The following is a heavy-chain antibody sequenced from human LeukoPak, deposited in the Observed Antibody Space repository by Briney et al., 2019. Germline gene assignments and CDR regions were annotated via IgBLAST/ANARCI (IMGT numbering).Heavy chain of an antibody. CDR1: GYTLTNYA. CDR3: ARDESLYDAFDI. J-gene: IGHJ3*02. Sequence: GASVKVSCKASGYTLTNYALNWVRQAPGQGLEWMGIINPSGGSTSYAQKFQGRVTMTRDTSTSTVYMELSSLRSEDTAVYYCARDESLYDAFDIWGQGTMVTVSS. V-gene: IGHV1-46*01. CDR2: INPSGGST.